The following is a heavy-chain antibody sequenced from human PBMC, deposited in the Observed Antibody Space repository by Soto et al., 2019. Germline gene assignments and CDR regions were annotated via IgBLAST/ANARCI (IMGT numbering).Heavy chain of an antibody. CDR3: ARGDTVITPFDY. D-gene: IGHD5-18*01. CDR2: IYHSGST. J-gene: IGHJ4*02. CDR1: GDSISSGGYS. V-gene: IGHV4-30-2*01. Sequence: SETLSLTCAVSGDSISSGGYSWSWIRQPPGKGLEWIGFIYHSGSTYYNPSLKSRVTISVDRSKNQFSLKLTSVTAADTAIYYCARGDTVITPFDYWGQGTLVTVSS.